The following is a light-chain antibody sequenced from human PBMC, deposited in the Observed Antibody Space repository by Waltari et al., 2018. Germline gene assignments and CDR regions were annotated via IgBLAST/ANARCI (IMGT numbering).Light chain of an antibody. CDR1: QSISSY. CDR3: QESYSSPRGA. Sequence: DIQMTQSPSSLSASVGDRVTITCRASQSISSYLNWYQQKPGKAPKLLIYAASSLQSGVPSRFSGSGSGTDFTLTISGLQPDDFATYYCQESYSSPRGAFGQGTKLEIK. J-gene: IGKJ2*01. V-gene: IGKV1-39*01. CDR2: AAS.